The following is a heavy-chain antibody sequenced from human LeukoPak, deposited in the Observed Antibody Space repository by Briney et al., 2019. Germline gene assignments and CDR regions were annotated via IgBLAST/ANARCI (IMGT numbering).Heavy chain of an antibody. CDR1: GGSISSTNW. Sequence: SETLSLTCGVSGGSISSTNWWSWVRQSLGQGLEWVGEISLTGQTNYNPSLSGRVTMLLDESSNHLSLHLTSVTAADTATYYCSRESGAFCPFGYWGQGTLVIVPS. CDR3: SRESGAFCPFGY. CDR2: ISLTGQT. V-gene: IGHV4-4*02. J-gene: IGHJ4*02. D-gene: IGHD1-26*01.